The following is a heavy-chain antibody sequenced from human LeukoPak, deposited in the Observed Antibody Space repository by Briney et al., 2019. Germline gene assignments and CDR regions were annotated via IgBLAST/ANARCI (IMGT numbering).Heavy chain of an antibody. CDR1: GGSISPYY. Sequence: PSETLSLTCTVSGGSISPYYWSWIRQPPGKGLEWIAYISYSGSTNYNPSLKSRVTISVDTSKNQFSLKLSSVTAADTAVYYCARHDSCWYLYWRQGTLVTVSS. CDR2: ISYSGST. J-gene: IGHJ4*02. CDR3: ARHDSCWYLY. D-gene: IGHD6-19*01. V-gene: IGHV4-59*08.